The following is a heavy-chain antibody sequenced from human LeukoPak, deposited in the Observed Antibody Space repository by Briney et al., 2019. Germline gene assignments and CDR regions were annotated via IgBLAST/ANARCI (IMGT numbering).Heavy chain of an antibody. Sequence: SETLSLTCAVYGGSGYYWSWIRQPPGKGLEWIGEINHSGSTNYNPSLKSRVTISVDTSKNQFSLKLSSVTAADTAVYYCARVAIRPRFYFDYWGQGTLVTVSS. CDR2: INHSGST. CDR1: GGSGYY. V-gene: IGHV4-34*01. CDR3: ARVAIRPRFYFDY. D-gene: IGHD6-6*01. J-gene: IGHJ4*02.